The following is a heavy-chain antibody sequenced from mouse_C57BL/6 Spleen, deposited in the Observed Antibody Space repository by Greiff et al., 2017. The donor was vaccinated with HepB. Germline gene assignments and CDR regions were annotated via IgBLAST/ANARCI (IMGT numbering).Heavy chain of an antibody. V-gene: IGHV1-82*01. CDR3: ARSGNLGNYFDY. Sequence: QVQLQQSGPELVKPGASVKISCKASGYAFSSSWMNWVKQRPGKGLEWIGRIYPGDGDTNYNGKFKGKATLTADKSSSTAYVQLSSLTSEDSAVYFCARSGNLGNYFDYWGQGTTLTVSS. D-gene: IGHD3-3*01. CDR2: IYPGDGDT. J-gene: IGHJ2*01. CDR1: GYAFSSSW.